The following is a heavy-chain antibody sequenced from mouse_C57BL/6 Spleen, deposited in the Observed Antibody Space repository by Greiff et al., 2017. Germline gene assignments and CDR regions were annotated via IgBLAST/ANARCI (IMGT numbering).Heavy chain of an antibody. CDR3: ARDSNYGPYYAMDY. Sequence: EVKLMESGPGLVKPSQTVFLTCTVTGISITTGNYRWSWIRQFPGNKLEWIGYIYYSGTITYNPSLTSRTTITRDTPKNQFFLEMNSLTAEDTATYYCARDSNYGPYYAMDYWGQGTSVTVSS. CDR2: IYYSGTI. V-gene: IGHV3-5*01. D-gene: IGHD2-5*01. CDR1: GISITTGNYR. J-gene: IGHJ4*01.